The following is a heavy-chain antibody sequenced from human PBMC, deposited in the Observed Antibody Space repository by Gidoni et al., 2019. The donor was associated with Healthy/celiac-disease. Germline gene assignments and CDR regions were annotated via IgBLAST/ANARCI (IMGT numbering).Heavy chain of an antibody. Sequence: EVQLVESGGGLVKPGGSLRLSCAASGFTFSSYSMNWVRQAPGKGLEWVSSISSSSSYIYYADSVKGRFTISRDNAKNSLYLQMNSLRAEDTAVYYCARVFRGSGDAFDIWGQGTMVTVSS. V-gene: IGHV3-21*01. D-gene: IGHD1-26*01. CDR3: ARVFRGSGDAFDI. CDR1: GFTFSSYS. CDR2: ISSSSSYI. J-gene: IGHJ3*02.